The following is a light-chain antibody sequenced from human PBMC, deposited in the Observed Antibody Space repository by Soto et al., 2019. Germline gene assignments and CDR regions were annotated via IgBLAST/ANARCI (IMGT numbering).Light chain of an antibody. Sequence: QSVLTQPASVSGSPGQSITISCTGTSSDVGGFNYVSWYQQHPGKAPKLLIFDVYSRPSGISNRFSGSKSSNTASLTISGLQAEDEADYYCSSYTTSSSYVFGAGTKVTVL. CDR2: DVY. V-gene: IGLV2-14*01. J-gene: IGLJ1*01. CDR1: SSDVGGFNY. CDR3: SSYTTSSSYV.